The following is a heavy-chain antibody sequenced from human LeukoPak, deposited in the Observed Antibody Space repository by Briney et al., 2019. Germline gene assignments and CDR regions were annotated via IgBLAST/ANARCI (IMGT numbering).Heavy chain of an antibody. CDR1: GFTFSSYG. Sequence: GGSLRLSCAASGFTFSSYGMHWVRQAPGKGLEWVAVISYDGSNKYYADSVKGRFTISRDNSKNTLYLQMNSLRAEDTAVYYCARGARVLEWLLFDHFDYWGQGTLVTVSS. CDR3: ARGARVLEWLLFDHFDY. CDR2: ISYDGSNK. J-gene: IGHJ4*02. V-gene: IGHV3-30*03. D-gene: IGHD3-3*01.